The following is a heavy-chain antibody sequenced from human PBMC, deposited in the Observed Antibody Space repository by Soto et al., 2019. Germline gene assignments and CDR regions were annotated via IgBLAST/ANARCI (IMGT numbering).Heavy chain of an antibody. D-gene: IGHD5-18*01. CDR1: GGNFSSNG. V-gene: IGHV1-69*01. Sequence: QVQLVQSGAEVKKPGSSVKVSCKAPGGNFSSNGIRWVRQAPGQGLEFMGGIIPTFGTTNYAHKFRGRVTITADESTGTAYMELSSLRSDDTAVYYWAGASDSTWYTWLDPWGQGPLVTVSA. J-gene: IGHJ5*02. CDR3: AGASDSTWYTWLDP. CDR2: IIPTFGTT.